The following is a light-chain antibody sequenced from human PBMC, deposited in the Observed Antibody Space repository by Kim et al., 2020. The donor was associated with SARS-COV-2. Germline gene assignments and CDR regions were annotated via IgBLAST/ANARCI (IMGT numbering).Light chain of an antibody. CDR3: QQRSKWELS. V-gene: IGKV3-11*01. CDR2: HTS. CDR1: QSVTTH. J-gene: IGKJ4*01. Sequence: LSPGDRATLSCRASQSVTTHLAWYQQKPGQAPRLLIQHTSHRAAGIPDRFSGRGSGTDFILTISSLEPEDFAVYYCQQRSKWELSFGGGTKVDIK.